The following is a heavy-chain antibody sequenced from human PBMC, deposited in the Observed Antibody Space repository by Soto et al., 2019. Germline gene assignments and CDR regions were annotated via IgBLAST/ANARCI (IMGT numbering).Heavy chain of an antibody. Sequence: PGESLKISCKGSGYSFTSYWISWVRQMPGKGLEWMGRIDPSDSYTNYSPSFQGHVTISADKSISTAYLQWSSLKASDTAMYYCARRGSSPYYYYGTDVWGQGTTVTVSS. CDR3: ARRGSSPYYYYGTDV. V-gene: IGHV5-10-1*01. D-gene: IGHD6-6*01. J-gene: IGHJ6*02. CDR1: GYSFTSYW. CDR2: IDPSDSYT.